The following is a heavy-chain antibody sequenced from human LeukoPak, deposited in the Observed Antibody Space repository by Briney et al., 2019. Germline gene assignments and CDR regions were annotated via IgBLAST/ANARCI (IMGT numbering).Heavy chain of an antibody. D-gene: IGHD1-20*01. CDR3: ARGHNWNDYFDP. Sequence: SDTLSLTCTVSSGSMSNCYWTWIRQPAGKGLEWVGRIHSTGSTTYNPSLKSRVSLSLDTSKNQFSLKVTSVTAADTAVYYCARGHNWNDYFDPWGQGTLVTVSS. CDR2: IHSTGST. CDR1: SGSMSNCY. J-gene: IGHJ5*02. V-gene: IGHV4-4*07.